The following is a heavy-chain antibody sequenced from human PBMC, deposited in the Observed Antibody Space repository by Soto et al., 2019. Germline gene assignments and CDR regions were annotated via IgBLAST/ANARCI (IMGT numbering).Heavy chain of an antibody. J-gene: IGHJ4*02. CDR2: IKQDGSEK. V-gene: IGHV3-7*01. D-gene: IGHD3-9*01. Sequence: PGGSLRLSCAASGFTFSSYWMSWVRQAPGKGLEWVANIKQDGSEKYYVDSVKGRFTISRDNAKNSLYLQMNSLRAEDTAVYYTARAARDILYFDCFDYWGQGTLVSVSS. CDR3: ARAARDILYFDCFDY. CDR1: GFTFSSYW.